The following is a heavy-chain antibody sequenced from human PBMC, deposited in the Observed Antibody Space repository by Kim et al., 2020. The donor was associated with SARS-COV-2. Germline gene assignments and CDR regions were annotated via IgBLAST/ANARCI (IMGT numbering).Heavy chain of an antibody. CDR2: ISYDGSNK. CDR1: GFTFSSYA. J-gene: IGHJ4*02. Sequence: GGSLRLSCAASGFTFSSYAMHWVRQAPGKGLEWVAVISYDGSNKYYADSVKGRFTISRDNSKNTLYLQMNSLRAEDTAVYYCARAAEYCSGGSCQLYNYWGQGTLVTVSS. CDR3: ARAAEYCSGGSCQLYNY. D-gene: IGHD2-15*01. V-gene: IGHV3-30*04.